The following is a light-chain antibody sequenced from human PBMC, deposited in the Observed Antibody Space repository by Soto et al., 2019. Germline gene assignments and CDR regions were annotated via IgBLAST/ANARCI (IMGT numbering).Light chain of an antibody. CDR2: GAS. CDR1: QSVSSSY. CDR3: QQYGSSLFT. J-gene: IGKJ3*01. V-gene: IGKV3-20*01. Sequence: EIVLTQSPGTLSLSPGERATLSCRASQSVSSSYLAWYQQKPGQAPRLLIYGASSRATGIPDRFSGSGSGKDFTLTISRLEPEDFEVYYCQQYGSSLFTFGPGTKVDIK.